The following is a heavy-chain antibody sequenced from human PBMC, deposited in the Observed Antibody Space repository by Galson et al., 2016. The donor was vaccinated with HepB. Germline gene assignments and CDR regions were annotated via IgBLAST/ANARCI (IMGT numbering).Heavy chain of an antibody. CDR3: ARTEAYSNFPPEDYYHGMDV. V-gene: IGHV3-66*02. Sequence: SLRLSCAASGFTVSSNYMSWVRQAPGKGLEWVSGIYSCGSTYYAASVKRRITTSSDNSKNTLYLQMNSLRASDTAVYYCARTEAYSNFPPEDYYHGMDVWGKGTTVTVSS. CDR2: IYSCGST. D-gene: IGHD4-11*01. J-gene: IGHJ6*04. CDR1: GFTVSSNY.